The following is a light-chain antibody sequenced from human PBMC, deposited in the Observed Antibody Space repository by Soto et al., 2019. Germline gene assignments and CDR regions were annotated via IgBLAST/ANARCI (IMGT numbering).Light chain of an antibody. J-gene: IGKJ1*01. CDR1: QSVSSSY. CDR2: GAS. CDR3: QQDGNPWT. V-gene: IGKV3-20*01. Sequence: EIVLTQSPGTLSLSPGERADLSCRASQSVSSSYLAWYQQKPGQAPRLLIHGASNRATGIPDRFIGSGSGTDFTLTVTKLEPEDFAVYYGQQDGNPWTFGQGNKVEIK.